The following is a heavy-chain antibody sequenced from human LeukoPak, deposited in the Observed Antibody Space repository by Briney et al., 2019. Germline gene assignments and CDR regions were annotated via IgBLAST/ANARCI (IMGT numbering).Heavy chain of an antibody. J-gene: IGHJ6*02. CDR1: GFTFSSYW. CDR2: IKQDGSEK. V-gene: IGHV3-7*01. Sequence: GGSLRLSCEASGFTFSSYWMSWVRQAPGKGLEWVANIKQDGSEKYYVDSVKGRFTISRDNAKNSLYLQMNSLRAEDTAVYYCEGGPSYGMDVGGQGTTVTVSS. CDR3: EGGPSYGMDV. D-gene: IGHD1-26*01.